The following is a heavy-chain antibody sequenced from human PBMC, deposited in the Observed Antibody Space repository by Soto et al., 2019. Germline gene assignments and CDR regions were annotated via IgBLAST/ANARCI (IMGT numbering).Heavy chain of an antibody. CDR3: ASPDSSGYYIY. CDR1: GYTFTSYW. Sequence: GESLKISCEGSGYTFTSYWIAWVRQMPGKGLEWMAIINPGDSDTRYSPSFQGQVTISVDKSIRTAYLQWSSLKASDTAVYYCASPDSSGYYIYWGQGTLVTVSS. D-gene: IGHD3-22*01. CDR2: INPGDSDT. J-gene: IGHJ4*02. V-gene: IGHV5-51*01.